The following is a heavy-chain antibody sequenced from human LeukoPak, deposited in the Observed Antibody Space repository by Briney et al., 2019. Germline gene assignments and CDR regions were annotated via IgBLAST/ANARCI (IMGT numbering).Heavy chain of an antibody. CDR2: IYYSQST. J-gene: IGHJ6*03. CDR3: ATTYEPYYYYYMDV. V-gene: IGHV4-59*01. CDR1: ARSISMDS. Sequence: SQCLSPTWTLVARSISMDSCGWVRPPPGEGLEWVEYIYYSQSTNYNPSHKSRVTISVDTAKNQLALKLSSVTAADTAVYYCATTYEPYYYYYMDVWGKGTTVTVSS. D-gene: IGHD1-14*01.